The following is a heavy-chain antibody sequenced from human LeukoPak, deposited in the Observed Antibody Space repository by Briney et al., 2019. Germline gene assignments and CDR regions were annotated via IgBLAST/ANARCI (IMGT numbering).Heavy chain of an antibody. CDR1: GGTFSSYA. Sequence: SVKVSCKASGGTFSSYAISWVRQAPGQGLEWMGRIIPILGIANYAQKFQGRVTITADKSTSTAYMELSSLRSEDTAVYYRARNLDEVGIAAAGGFDYWGQGTLVTVSS. CDR2: IIPILGIA. D-gene: IGHD6-13*01. CDR3: ARNLDEVGIAAAGGFDY. J-gene: IGHJ4*02. V-gene: IGHV1-69*04.